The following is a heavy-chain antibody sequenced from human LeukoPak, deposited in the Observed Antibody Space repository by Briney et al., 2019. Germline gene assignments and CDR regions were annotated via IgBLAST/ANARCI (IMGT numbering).Heavy chain of an antibody. D-gene: IGHD2-15*01. CDR2: ISGSSGST. CDR3: AKDRYCTSDSCLTGFDY. CDR1: GFTFSSYA. V-gene: IGHV3-23*01. J-gene: IGHJ4*02. Sequence: GGSLRLSCAASGFTFSSYAMSWVRQAPGKRLEWVSGISGSSGSTYYADSVRGRSTVSRDNSKSTLYLQMNSLRADDTAVYFCAKDRYCTSDSCLTGFDYWGRGTLVTVSS.